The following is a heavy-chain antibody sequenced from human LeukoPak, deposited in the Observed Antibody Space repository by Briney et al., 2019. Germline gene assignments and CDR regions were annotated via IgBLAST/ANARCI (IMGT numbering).Heavy chain of an antibody. CDR3: ARTLTVPTNMDV. V-gene: IGHV7-4-1*02. D-gene: IGHD4-17*01. Sequence: GGSLRLSCAASGFTFSSYSMNWVRQAPGKGLEWMGWINTNTGNPTYAQGFTGRFVFSLDTSVSTTYLQISSLKAEDTAVYYCARTLTVPTNMDVWGKGTTVTVSS. CDR2: INTNTGNP. J-gene: IGHJ6*04. CDR1: GFTFSSYS.